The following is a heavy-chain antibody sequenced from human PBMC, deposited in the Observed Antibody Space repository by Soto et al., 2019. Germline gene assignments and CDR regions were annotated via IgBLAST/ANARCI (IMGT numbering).Heavy chain of an antibody. J-gene: IGHJ2*01. CDR1: GGSISSYY. V-gene: IGHV4-59*01. CDR3: ARAAGYGYSWYFDL. D-gene: IGHD5-18*01. CDR2: IYYSGST. Sequence: QVQLQESGPGLVKPSETLSLTCTVSGGSISSYYWSWIRQPPGKGLEWIGYIYYSGSTNYNPSLKSRVTISVDTSKNQFSLKLSSVTAADTAVYYCARAAGYGYSWYFDLWGRGTLVTVSS.